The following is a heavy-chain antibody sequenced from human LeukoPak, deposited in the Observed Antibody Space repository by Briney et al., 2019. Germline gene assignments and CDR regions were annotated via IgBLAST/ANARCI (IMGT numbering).Heavy chain of an antibody. D-gene: IGHD3-16*02. CDR2: INPNTGDT. Sequence: ASVKVSCKASGFTFTNYDITWVRQAPGQGLEWMGWINPNTGDTNFAQKLQGRVTMTTDTSTSTAYMELRSLRSDDTAVYYCARDHYDYVWGSYRLSDYWGQGTLVTVSS. V-gene: IGHV1-18*01. J-gene: IGHJ4*02. CDR1: GFTFTNYD. CDR3: ARDHYDYVWGSYRLSDY.